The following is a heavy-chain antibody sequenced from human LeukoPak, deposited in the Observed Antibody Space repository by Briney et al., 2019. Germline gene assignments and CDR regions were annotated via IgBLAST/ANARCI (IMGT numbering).Heavy chain of an antibody. CDR3: ARGAATPRGWFDP. D-gene: IGHD2-15*01. CDR1: GSSISNGFF. Sequence: SETLFLTCNVSGSSISNGFFWAWLRQSPGKGLECIGSIYHSGSPYYTPSLKSRVRISVDTSKNQVSLKLSSVTAADTPVYYCARGAATPRGWFDPWGQESLVTVSS. CDR2: IYHSGSP. V-gene: IGHV4-38-2*02. J-gene: IGHJ5*02.